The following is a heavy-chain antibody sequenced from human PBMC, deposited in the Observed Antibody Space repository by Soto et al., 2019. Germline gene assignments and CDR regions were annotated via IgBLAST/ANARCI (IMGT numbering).Heavy chain of an antibody. CDR1: GFTFSSYA. V-gene: IGHV3-23*01. CDR3: AKSGPHVDTAMVSKWDYYYYGMDV. D-gene: IGHD5-18*01. J-gene: IGHJ6*02. Sequence: HPGGSLRLSCAASGFTFSSYAMSWVRQAPGKGLEWVSAISGSGGSTYYADSVKGRFTISRDNSKNTLYLQMNSLRAEDTAVYYCAKSGPHVDTAMVSKWDYYYYGMDVWGQGTTVTVSS. CDR2: ISGSGGST.